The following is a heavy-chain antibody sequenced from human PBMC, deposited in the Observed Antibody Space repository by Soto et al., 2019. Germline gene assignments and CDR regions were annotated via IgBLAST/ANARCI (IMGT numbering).Heavy chain of an antibody. Sequence: GGSLRLSCAASGFTFSSYSMNWVHQAPGKGLEWVSYISSSSSTIYYADSVKGRFTISRDNAKNSLYLQMNSLRAEDTAVYYCAREMRGRWYFDLWGRGTLVTVSS. V-gene: IGHV3-48*04. CDR1: GFTFSSYS. CDR3: AREMRGRWYFDL. CDR2: ISSSSSTI. J-gene: IGHJ2*01.